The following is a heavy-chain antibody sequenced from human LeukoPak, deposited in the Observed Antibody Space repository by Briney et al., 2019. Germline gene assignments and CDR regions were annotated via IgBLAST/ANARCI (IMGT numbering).Heavy chain of an antibody. J-gene: IGHJ4*02. D-gene: IGHD6-13*01. CDR1: GYTLTELS. CDR2: FDPEDGET. CDR3: ATAYSSSWILRFDY. Sequence: ASAKVSCKVSGYTLTELSMHWVRQAPGKGLEWMGGFDPEDGETIYAQKFQGRVTMTEDTSTDTAYMELSSLRSEDTAVYYCATAYSSSWILRFDYWGQGTLVTVSS. V-gene: IGHV1-24*01.